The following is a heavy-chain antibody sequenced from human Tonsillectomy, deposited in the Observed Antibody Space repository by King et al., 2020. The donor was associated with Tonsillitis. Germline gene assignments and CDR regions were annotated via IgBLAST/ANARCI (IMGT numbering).Heavy chain of an antibody. J-gene: IGHJ5*02. V-gene: IGHV4-59*01. CDR1: GGSISSYY. CDR3: ALQKLQRGPRGPNWFDP. Sequence: QLQESGPGLVKPSETLSLTCTVSGGSISSYYWSWIRQPPGKGLEWIGYIYYSGSTNYNPSLKSRVTISVDTSKNQFSLKLSYVTAATTAVYYCALQKLQRGPRGPNWFDPWGQGTLVTVSS. CDR2: IYYSGST. D-gene: IGHD4-11*01.